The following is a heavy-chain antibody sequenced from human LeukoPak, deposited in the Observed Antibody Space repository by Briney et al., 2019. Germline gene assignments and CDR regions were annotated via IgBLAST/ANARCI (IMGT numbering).Heavy chain of an antibody. CDR3: ARDLSPGTLDH. J-gene: IGHJ4*02. V-gene: IGHV3-74*01. Sequence: GGSLRLSCAASGVTFRNNWMHWVRQAPGKGLVWVSRINSDGSSTTYADFVEGRFTISRDNAKNTLSLQMNSLRVEDTAVYYCARDLSPGTLDHWGQGTLVTVSS. D-gene: IGHD3-10*01. CDR2: INSDGSST. CDR1: GVTFRNNW.